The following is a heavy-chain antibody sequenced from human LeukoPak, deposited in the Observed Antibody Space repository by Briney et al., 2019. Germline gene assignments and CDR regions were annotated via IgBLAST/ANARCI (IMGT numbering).Heavy chain of an antibody. CDR1: GGTFSSYA. CDR2: IIPIFGTA. D-gene: IGHD3-22*01. CDR3: ASHYYYDSSGYYYSHAFDI. Sequence: EASVKVSCKASGGTFSSYAISWVRQAPGQRLEWMGGIIPIFGTANYAQKFQGRVTITTDESTSTAYMELSSLRSEDTAVYYCASHYYYDSSGYYYSHAFDIWGQGTMVTVSS. J-gene: IGHJ3*02. V-gene: IGHV1-69*05.